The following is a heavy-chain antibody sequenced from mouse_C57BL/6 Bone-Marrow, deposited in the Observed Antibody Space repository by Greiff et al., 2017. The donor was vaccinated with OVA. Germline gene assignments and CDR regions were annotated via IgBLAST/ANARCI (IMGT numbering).Heavy chain of an antibody. V-gene: IGHV14-4*01. Sequence: VQLKQSGAELVRPGASVKLSCTASGFNIKDDNMHWVKQRPEQGLEWIGWIDPENGDTEYASKFQGKATITADTSSNTAYLQLSSLTSEDTAVYYCTTFYGSSYNYFDYWGQGTTLTVSS. CDR3: TTFYGSSYNYFDY. J-gene: IGHJ2*01. CDR1: GFNIKDDN. D-gene: IGHD1-1*01. CDR2: IDPENGDT.